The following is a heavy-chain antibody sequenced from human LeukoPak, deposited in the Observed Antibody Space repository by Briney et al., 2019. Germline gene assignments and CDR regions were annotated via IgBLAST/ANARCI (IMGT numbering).Heavy chain of an antibody. Sequence: GGSLRLSCAASGFTFSSYSMNWVRQAPGKGLEWVSSISSSSSYIYYADSVKGRFTISRDNAKNSLYLQMNSLRAEDTAVYYLAREGCSSTSCYPDYWGQGTLVTVSS. CDR2: ISSSSSYI. D-gene: IGHD2-2*01. CDR1: GFTFSSYS. CDR3: AREGCSSTSCYPDY. J-gene: IGHJ4*02. V-gene: IGHV3-21*01.